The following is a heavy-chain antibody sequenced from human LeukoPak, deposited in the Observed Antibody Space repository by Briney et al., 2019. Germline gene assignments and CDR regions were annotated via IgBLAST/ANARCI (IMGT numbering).Heavy chain of an antibody. Sequence: GASVKVSCKASGYTFTSHGISWVRQAPGQGLEWMGGIIPIFGTANYAQKFQGRVTITADESTSTAYMELSSLRSEDTAVYYCASPGVGVGFDYWGQGTLVTVSS. CDR3: ASPGVGVGFDY. CDR2: IIPIFGTA. V-gene: IGHV1-69*13. J-gene: IGHJ4*02. CDR1: GYTFTSHG. D-gene: IGHD1-26*01.